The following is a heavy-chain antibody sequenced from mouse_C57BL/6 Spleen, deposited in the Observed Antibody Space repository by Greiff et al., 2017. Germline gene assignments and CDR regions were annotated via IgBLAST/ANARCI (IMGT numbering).Heavy chain of an antibody. Sequence: QVQLQQSGPGLVQPSQRLSITCPVSGFSLTSYGVHWVRQSPGKSLEWLGVIWRGGSTDSNAALMSSLSITNVNAKSQFVFKMNRLQADDTAIVYWAKKVRDGSSSWFAYWGQGTLVTVSA. V-gene: IGHV2-5*01. CDR2: IWRGGST. CDR3: AKKVRDGSSSWFAY. CDR1: GFSLTSYG. D-gene: IGHD1-1*01. J-gene: IGHJ3*01.